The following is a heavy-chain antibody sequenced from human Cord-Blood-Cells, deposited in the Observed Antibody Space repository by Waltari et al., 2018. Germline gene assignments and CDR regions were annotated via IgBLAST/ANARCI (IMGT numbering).Heavy chain of an antibody. D-gene: IGHD7-27*01. J-gene: IGHJ4*02. CDR2: ISSSGSTI. V-gene: IGHV3-48*03. Sequence: EVQLVESGGGLVQPGGSLRLPCAASGFTFSSYEMNWVRQAPGTGLEWVSYISSSGSTIYYADSVKGRFTISRDNAKNSLYLQMNSLRAEDTAVYYCARALYWGSMDYWGQGTLVTVSS. CDR3: ARALYWGSMDY. CDR1: GFTFSSYE.